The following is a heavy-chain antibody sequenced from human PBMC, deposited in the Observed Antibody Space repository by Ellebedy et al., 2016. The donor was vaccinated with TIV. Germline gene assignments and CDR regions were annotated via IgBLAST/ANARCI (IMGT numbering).Heavy chain of an antibody. CDR1: GYTFTGYY. CDR3: ARGALQKYYYYMDV. CDR2: ISAYNGNT. J-gene: IGHJ6*03. D-gene: IGHD3-10*01. Sequence: ASVKVSCXASGYTFTGYYMHWVRQAPGQGLEWMGWISAYNGNTNYAQKLQGRVTMTRNTSISTAYMELSSLRSEDTAVYYCARGALQKYYYYMDVWGKGTTVTVSS. V-gene: IGHV1-8*02.